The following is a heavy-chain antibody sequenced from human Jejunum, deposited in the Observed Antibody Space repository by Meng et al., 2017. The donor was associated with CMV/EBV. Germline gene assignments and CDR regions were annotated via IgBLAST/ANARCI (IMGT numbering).Heavy chain of an antibody. CDR3: AGDIASVWMFY. Sequence: QVQLQESGHGLVMPSDNLSCSCTVSVGSVRNYYWCWIRQSPGKGLEWIGYINYSGNMRYNPSLKSRVTISLDTSKNQFSLKLSSVTPADTAIYYCAGDIASVWMFYWGQGTLVTVSS. D-gene: IGHD6-13*01. CDR2: INYSGNM. J-gene: IGHJ4*02. V-gene: IGHV4-59*02. CDR1: VGSVRNYY.